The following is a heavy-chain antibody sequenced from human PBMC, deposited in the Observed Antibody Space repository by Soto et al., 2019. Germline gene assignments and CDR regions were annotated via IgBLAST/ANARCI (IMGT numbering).Heavy chain of an antibody. Sequence: SETLSLTCTVSGGSISSGGYYWSWIRQHPGKGLEWIGYIYYSGSTYYNPSLKSRVTISVDTSKNQFSLKLSSVTAADTAVYYCARTYYYDSSGYYYGSYDYWGQGTLVTVSS. V-gene: IGHV4-31*03. CDR1: GGSISSGGYY. CDR3: ARTYYYDSSGYYYGSYDY. CDR2: IYYSGST. J-gene: IGHJ4*02. D-gene: IGHD3-22*01.